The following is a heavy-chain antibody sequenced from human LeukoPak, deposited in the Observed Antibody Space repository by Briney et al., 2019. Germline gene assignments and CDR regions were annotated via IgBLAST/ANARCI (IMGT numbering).Heavy chain of an antibody. CDR2: IIPIFGTA. J-gene: IGHJ4*02. D-gene: IGHD6-6*01. CDR3: ARQDSSFLWRPWDY. Sequence: GASVKVSCKASGGTFSSHAISWVRQAPGQGLEWMGGIIPIFGTANYAQKFQGRVTITADESTSTAYMELSSLGSEDTAVYYCARQDSSFLWRPWDYWGQGTLVTVSS. CDR1: GGTFSSHA. V-gene: IGHV1-69*13.